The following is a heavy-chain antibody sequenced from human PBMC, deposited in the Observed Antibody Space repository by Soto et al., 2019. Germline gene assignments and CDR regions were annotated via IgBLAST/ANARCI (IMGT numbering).Heavy chain of an antibody. J-gene: IGHJ4*02. D-gene: IGHD4-4*01. Sequence: GESLKISCKASGYTFTNYWIGWVRQMPGKGLEWMGIIYPGDSDTRYRTSFQGQITISVDKSISTAYLQWSSLKVSDTAMYYCAAQLGVTGGDYWGQGTLVTVSS. V-gene: IGHV5-51*01. CDR1: GYTFTNYW. CDR3: AAQLGVTGGDY. CDR2: IYPGDSDT.